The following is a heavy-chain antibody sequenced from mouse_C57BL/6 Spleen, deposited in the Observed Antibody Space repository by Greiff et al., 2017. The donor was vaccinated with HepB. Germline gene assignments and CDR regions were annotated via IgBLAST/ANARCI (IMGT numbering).Heavy chain of an antibody. J-gene: IGHJ3*01. D-gene: IGHD2-12*01. CDR3: ARDGYSPAWFAY. Sequence: EVQGVESGGDLVKPGGSLKLSCAASGFTFSSYGMSWVRQTPDKRLEWVATISSGGSYTYYPDSVKGRFTISRDNAKNTLYLQMSSLKSEDTAMYYCARDGYSPAWFAYWGQGTLVTVSA. CDR2: ISSGGSYT. V-gene: IGHV5-6*01. CDR1: GFTFSSYG.